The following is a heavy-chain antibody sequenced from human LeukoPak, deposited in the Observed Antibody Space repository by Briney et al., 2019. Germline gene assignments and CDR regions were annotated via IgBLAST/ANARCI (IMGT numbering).Heavy chain of an antibody. V-gene: IGHV4-39*01. CDR3: ARRRNVGYFDY. J-gene: IGHJ4*02. CDR2: IYYSGST. CDR1: GGSISSSSYY. D-gene: IGHD1-26*01. Sequence: SETLSLTCTVSGGSISSSSYYWGWIRQPPGKGLEWIGSIYYSGSTYYNPSLKSRVTITVDTSKNQFSLKLSSVTAADTAVYYCARRRNVGYFDYWGQGTLVTVSS.